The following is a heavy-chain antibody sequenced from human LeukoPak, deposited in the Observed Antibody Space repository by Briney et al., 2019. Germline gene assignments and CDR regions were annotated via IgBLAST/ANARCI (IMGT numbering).Heavy chain of an antibody. J-gene: IGHJ4*02. D-gene: IGHD3-22*01. Sequence: SETLSLTCTVSGPSISTYYWSWIRQPPGKGLEWIGEINHSGSTNYNPSLKSRVTISVDTSKNQFSLKLSSVTAADTAVYYCARAGDSSGYSDYWGQGTLVTVSS. CDR3: ARAGDSSGYSDY. V-gene: IGHV4-34*01. CDR2: INHSGST. CDR1: GPSISTYY.